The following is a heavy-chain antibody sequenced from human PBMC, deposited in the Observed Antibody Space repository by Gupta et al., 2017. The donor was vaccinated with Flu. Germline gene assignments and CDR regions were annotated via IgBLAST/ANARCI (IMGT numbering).Heavy chain of an antibody. D-gene: IGHD3-16*01. Sequence: GLEWVSTISDRGGSTYHADSVKGRFTISRDNSKNTLYLQMNSLRAEDTAVYYCAPEFSPYFSGLNTLEYFQYWGQGTLVTVSS. V-gene: IGHV3-23*01. J-gene: IGHJ1*01. CDR2: ISDRGGST. CDR3: APEFSPYFSGLNTLEYFQY.